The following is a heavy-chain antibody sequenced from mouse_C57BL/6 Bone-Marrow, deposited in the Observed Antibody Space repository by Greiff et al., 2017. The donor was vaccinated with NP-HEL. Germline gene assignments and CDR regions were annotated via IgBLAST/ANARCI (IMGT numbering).Heavy chain of an antibody. V-gene: IGHV2-5*01. Sequence: VMLVESGPGLVQPSQSLSITCTVSGFSLTSYGVHWVRQSPGKGLEWLGVIWRGGSTDYNAAFMSRLSITKDNSKSQVFFKMNSLQADDTAIYYCAKRGVGRYYAMDYWGQGTSVTVSS. J-gene: IGHJ4*01. CDR1: GFSLTSYG. D-gene: IGHD1-1*02. CDR2: IWRGGST. CDR3: AKRGVGRYYAMDY.